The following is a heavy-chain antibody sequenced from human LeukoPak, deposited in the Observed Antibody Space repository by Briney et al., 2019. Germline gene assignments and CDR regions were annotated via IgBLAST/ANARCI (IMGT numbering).Heavy chain of an antibody. Sequence: SVKVSCKGSGYTLSNHAFSWVRQAPGQGLEWMGGIIPIFGTANYAQKFQGRVTITADESTSTAYMELSSLRSEDTAVYYCARDGSSGVWGQGTTVTVSS. V-gene: IGHV1-69*13. CDR3: ARDGSSGV. J-gene: IGHJ6*02. CDR1: GYTLSNHA. CDR2: IIPIFGTA. D-gene: IGHD6-25*01.